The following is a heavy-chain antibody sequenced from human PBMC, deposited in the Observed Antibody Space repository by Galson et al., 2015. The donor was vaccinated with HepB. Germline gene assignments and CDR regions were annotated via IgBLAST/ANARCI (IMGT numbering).Heavy chain of an antibody. V-gene: IGHV1-69*06. CDR3: ARARNPSDWFDP. Sequence: SVKVSCKASGGTFSSYAISWVRQAPGQGLEWMGGIIPIFGTANYAQKFQGRVTITADKSTSTAYMELSSPRSEDTAVYYCARARNPSDWFDPWGQGTLVTVSS. J-gene: IGHJ5*02. CDR2: IIPIFGTA. CDR1: GGTFSSYA.